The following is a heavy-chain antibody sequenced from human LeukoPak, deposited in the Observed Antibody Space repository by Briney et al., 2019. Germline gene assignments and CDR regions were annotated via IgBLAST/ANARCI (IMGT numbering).Heavy chain of an antibody. CDR2: IYHSGGT. D-gene: IGHD2-8*01. Sequence: SETLSLTCTVSGASISNSDYYWSWIRQPPGKGLVWIGYIYHSGGTYYNPSLKSRLTISVDTSKNQFSLKLNSVTAADTAVYYCAISGGTSGNFDNWGQGTLVTVSS. J-gene: IGHJ4*02. CDR1: GASISNSDYY. CDR3: AISGGTSGNFDN. V-gene: IGHV4-30-4*01.